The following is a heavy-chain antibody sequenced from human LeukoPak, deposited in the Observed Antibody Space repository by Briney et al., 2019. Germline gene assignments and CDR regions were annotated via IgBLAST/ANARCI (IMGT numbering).Heavy chain of an antibody. V-gene: IGHV4-39*01. CDR2: IYYSGST. CDR3: ARPFNSSSWNFDY. Sequence: SETLSLTCTVSNDSITSGAYYWTWIRQHPGKGLEWIGSIYYSGSTYYNPSLKSRVTISVDTSKNQFSLKLSSVTAADTAVYYCARPFNSSSWNFDYWGQGTLVTVSS. CDR1: NDSITSGAYY. D-gene: IGHD6-13*01. J-gene: IGHJ4*02.